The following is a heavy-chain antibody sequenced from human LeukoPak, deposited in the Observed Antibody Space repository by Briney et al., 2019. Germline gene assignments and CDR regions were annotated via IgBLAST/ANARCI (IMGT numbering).Heavy chain of an antibody. D-gene: IGHD3-22*01. CDR2: ISGSGGST. Sequence: GGSLRLSCAASGFTFSSYAMSWDRQAPGKGLEWVSAISGSGGSTYYADSVKGRFTISRDNSKNTLYLQMNSLRAEDTAVYYCAKAGRATYYYDSSGYYYFDYWGQGTLVTVSS. V-gene: IGHV3-23*01. CDR1: GFTFSSYA. J-gene: IGHJ4*02. CDR3: AKAGRATYYYDSSGYYYFDY.